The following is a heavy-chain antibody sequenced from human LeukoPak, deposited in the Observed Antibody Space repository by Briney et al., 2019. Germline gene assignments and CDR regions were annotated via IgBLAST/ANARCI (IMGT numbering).Heavy chain of an antibody. J-gene: IGHJ6*03. D-gene: IGHD3-9*01. Sequence: SETLSLTCTVSGGSINSYYWSWIRQPAGKGLEWIGRIYTSGSTNYNPSLKSRVTMSVDTSKNQFSLKLSSVTAADTAVYYCARDRAILTGYYYYYYYYMDVWGKGTTVTISS. CDR1: GGSINSYY. CDR2: IYTSGST. V-gene: IGHV4-4*07. CDR3: ARDRAILTGYYYYYYYYMDV.